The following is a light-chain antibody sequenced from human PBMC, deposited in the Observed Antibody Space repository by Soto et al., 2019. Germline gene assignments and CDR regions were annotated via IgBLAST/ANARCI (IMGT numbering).Light chain of an antibody. J-gene: IGLJ1*01. CDR3: SSYTSSSTLYF. V-gene: IGLV2-14*01. CDR1: SSDVGGYNY. Sequence: SALAQPASVSGSPGQSITISCTGTSSDVGGYNYVSWYQQHPGKAPKLMIYEVSNRPSGVSNRFSGSKSGNTASLTISGLQAEDEADYYCSSYTSSSTLYFFGTGIKVTVL. CDR2: EVS.